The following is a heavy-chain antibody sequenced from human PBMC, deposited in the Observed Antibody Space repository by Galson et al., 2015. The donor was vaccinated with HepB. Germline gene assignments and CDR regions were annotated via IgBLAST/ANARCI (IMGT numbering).Heavy chain of an antibody. CDR2: INWNGGST. V-gene: IGHV3-20*04. Sequence: SLRLSCAASGFTFDDYGMSWVRQAPGKGLEWVSGINWNGGSTGYADSVKGRFTISRDNAKNSLYLQMNSLRAEDTALYYCAREHSSSWTDYYYYYGMDVWGQGTTVTVSS. J-gene: IGHJ6*02. D-gene: IGHD6-13*01. CDR3: AREHSSSWTDYYYYYGMDV. CDR1: GFTFDDYG.